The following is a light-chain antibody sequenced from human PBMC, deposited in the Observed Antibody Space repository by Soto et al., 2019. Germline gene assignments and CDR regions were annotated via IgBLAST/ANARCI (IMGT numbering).Light chain of an antibody. Sequence: EIVLTQSPGTLSLSPGDRATLSCRASQRATNSYLAWYQQKPGQAPRLLIYDASTRAAGVPDRVTGGGSGTDFTLTISALEPEDFALYFCQQYERPPFAFGQGTRLEI. CDR2: DAS. CDR1: QRATNSY. J-gene: IGKJ2*01. V-gene: IGKV3-20*01. CDR3: QQYERPPFA.